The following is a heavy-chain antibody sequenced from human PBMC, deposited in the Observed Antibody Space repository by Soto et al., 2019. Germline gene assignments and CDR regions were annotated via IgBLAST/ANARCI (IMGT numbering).Heavy chain of an antibody. V-gene: IGHV3-21*01. J-gene: IGHJ3*02. Sequence: EVQLVESGGGLVKPGGSLRLSCAASGFTFSSYSMNWVRQAPGKGLEWVSSISSSSSYIYYADSVKGRFTISRDNAKNSLYLQMNSLRADDTAVYYCAREIVLMVYAVSAFDIWGQGTMVTVSS. CDR2: ISSSSSYI. CDR1: GFTFSSYS. CDR3: AREIVLMVYAVSAFDI. D-gene: IGHD2-8*01.